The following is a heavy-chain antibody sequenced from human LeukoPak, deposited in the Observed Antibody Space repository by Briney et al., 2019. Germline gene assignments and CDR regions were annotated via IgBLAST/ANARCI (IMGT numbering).Heavy chain of an antibody. V-gene: IGHV3-53*01. CDR1: WFIVSNYY. CDR2: IFDGGGT. J-gene: IGHJ4*02. CDR3: ARDSSGPAF. Sequence: GGSLSLSCAASWFIVSNYYMSWVRQAPGEGLEWVSVIFDGGGTFYSDAVKGRFTISRDYSKNTLYLQMNSLRADDTAVYYCARDSSGPAFWGQGTLVTVSS. D-gene: IGHD3-22*01.